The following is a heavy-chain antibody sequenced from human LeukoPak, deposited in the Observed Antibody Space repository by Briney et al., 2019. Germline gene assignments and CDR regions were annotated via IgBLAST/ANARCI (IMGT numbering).Heavy chain of an antibody. D-gene: IGHD3-3*01. CDR3: ARVDYDFWSGYSEIYYMDV. V-gene: IGHV3-21*01. J-gene: IGHJ6*03. CDR1: GFTFSSYS. Sequence: PGGSLRLSCAASGFTFSSYSMNWVRQAPGKGLEWVSSISSSSSYIYYADSVKGRFTISRDNAKNSLYLQMNSLRAEDTAVYYCARVDYDFWSGYSEIYYMDVWGKGTTVTVSS. CDR2: ISSSSSYI.